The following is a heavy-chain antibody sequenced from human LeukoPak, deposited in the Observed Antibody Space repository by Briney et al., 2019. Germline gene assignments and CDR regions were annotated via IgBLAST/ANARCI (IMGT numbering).Heavy chain of an antibody. CDR2: IYGGST. Sequence: GGSLRLSCAASGFTVSDNYMTWVRQAPGKGLEWVSIIYGGSTYYAYSVKGRFTISRDNSKNTVYLQRNSLRAEDTAVYYCARDFEGVHRTTNSYTYYYYMDVWGKGTTVIVSS. V-gene: IGHV3-53*01. CDR3: ARDFEGVHRTTNSYTYYYYMDV. D-gene: IGHD2/OR15-2a*01. J-gene: IGHJ6*03. CDR1: GFTVSDNY.